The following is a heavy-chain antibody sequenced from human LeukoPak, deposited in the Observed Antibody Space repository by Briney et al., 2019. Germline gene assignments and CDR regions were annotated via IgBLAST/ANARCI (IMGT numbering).Heavy chain of an antibody. CDR3: ARDGGSSWYFDY. J-gene: IGHJ4*02. CDR1: GFTFSDYY. V-gene: IGHV3-11*04. CDR2: ISSSGNTT. D-gene: IGHD6-13*01. Sequence: GGSLRLCCAASGFTFSDYYMSWIRQAPGKGLEWVSYISSSGNTTYNADSVKGRFTISRDNAKNSLYLQMSSLRAEDTAVYYCARDGGSSWYFDYWGQGTLVTVSS.